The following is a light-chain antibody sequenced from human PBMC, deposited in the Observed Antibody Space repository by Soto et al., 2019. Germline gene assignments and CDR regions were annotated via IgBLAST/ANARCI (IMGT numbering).Light chain of an antibody. CDR1: SRDVGSYNL. Sequence: QSALTQPASVSGSPGQSITISCTGTSRDVGSYNLVSWYQQHPGKAPKLMIYEVSKRPSGVSNRFSGSKSGNTASLTISGLQAEYEADYYCCSYAGSSTLVFGGGTKVTVL. CDR3: CSYAGSSTLV. V-gene: IGLV2-23*02. J-gene: IGLJ2*01. CDR2: EVS.